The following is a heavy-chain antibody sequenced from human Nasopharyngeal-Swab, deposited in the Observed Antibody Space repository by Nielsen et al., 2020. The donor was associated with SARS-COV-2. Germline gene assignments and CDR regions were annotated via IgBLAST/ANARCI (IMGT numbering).Heavy chain of an antibody. CDR3: AREGPENRAYFDY. J-gene: IGHJ4*02. V-gene: IGHV3-23*01. CDR1: GFTFSSYA. Sequence: GESLKISCAASGFTFSSYAMSWVRQAPGKGLEWVSSISGSGGSTYYADSVKGRFTISRDNAKNSLYLQMNSLRAEDTAVYYCAREGPENRAYFDYWGQGTLVTVSS. D-gene: IGHD1-14*01. CDR2: ISGSGGST.